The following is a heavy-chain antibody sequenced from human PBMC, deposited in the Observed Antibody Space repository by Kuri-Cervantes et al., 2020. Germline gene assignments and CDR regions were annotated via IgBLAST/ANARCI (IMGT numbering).Heavy chain of an antibody. CDR2: IYYSGRT. Sequence: GSLRLSCTVSGGSIRSYSWSWIRQSPGKGLAWMGYIYYSGRTKYNPSLKSRVAISVDTSKNQFSLKLSSVTAADTAVYYCARHSEAGRSYDFWSGYYERGWFDPWGQGTLVTVSS. D-gene: IGHD3-3*01. CDR1: GGSIRSYS. CDR3: ARHSEAGRSYDFWSGYYERGWFDP. V-gene: IGHV4-59*08. J-gene: IGHJ5*02.